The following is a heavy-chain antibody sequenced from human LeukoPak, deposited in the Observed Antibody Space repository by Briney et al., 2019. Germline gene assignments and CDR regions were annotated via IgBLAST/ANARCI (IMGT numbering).Heavy chain of an antibody. J-gene: IGHJ2*01. Sequence: TSAKVSCKASGFTFTSSAVQWVRQARGQRLEWIGWIVVGSGNTNYAQKFQERVTITRDMSTSTAYMELSSLRSEDTAVYYCAAAVAGRYFDLWGRGTLVTVSS. CDR3: AAAVAGRYFDL. CDR1: GFTFTSSA. CDR2: IVVGSGNT. V-gene: IGHV1-58*01. D-gene: IGHD6-19*01.